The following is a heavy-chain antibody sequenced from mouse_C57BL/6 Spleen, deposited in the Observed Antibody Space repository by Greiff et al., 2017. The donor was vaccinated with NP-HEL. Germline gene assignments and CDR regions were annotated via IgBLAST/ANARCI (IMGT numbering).Heavy chain of an antibody. Sequence: EVKLMESGEGLVKPGGSLKLSCAASGFTFSSYAMSWVRQTPEKRLEWVAYISSGGDYIYYADTVKGRFTISRDNARNTLYLQMSSLKSEDTAMYYCTREEGYYYAMDYWGQGTSVTVSS. V-gene: IGHV5-9-1*02. CDR1: GFTFSSYA. CDR3: TREEGYYYAMDY. CDR2: ISSGGDYI. J-gene: IGHJ4*01.